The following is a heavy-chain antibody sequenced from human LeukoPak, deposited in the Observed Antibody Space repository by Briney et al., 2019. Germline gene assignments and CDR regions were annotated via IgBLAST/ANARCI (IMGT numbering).Heavy chain of an antibody. V-gene: IGHV3-7*01. CDR3: ARDLYSSGSLDY. CDR1: GFTFSDYY. D-gene: IGHD6-19*01. Sequence: GGSLRLSCAASGFTFSDYYMNWIRQAPGKGLEWVANIKQDGSEKYYVDSVKGRFTISRDNAKNSLYLQMNSLRAEDTAVYYCARDLYSSGSLDYWGQGTLVTVSS. J-gene: IGHJ4*02. CDR2: IKQDGSEK.